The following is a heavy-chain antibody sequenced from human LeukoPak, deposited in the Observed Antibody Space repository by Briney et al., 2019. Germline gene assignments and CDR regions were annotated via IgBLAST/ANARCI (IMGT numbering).Heavy chain of an antibody. V-gene: IGHV1-18*01. CDR3: ARSYDSSGSYYYYGMDV. CDR2: ISAYNGNT. Sequence: ASVKVSCKASGYTFTSYGISWVRQAPGQGLEWMGWISAYNGNTNYAQKLQGRVTMTTDTSTSTAYMELRSLRSDDTAVYYCARSYDSSGSYYYYGMDVWGQGTTVTVSS. J-gene: IGHJ6*02. D-gene: IGHD3-22*01. CDR1: GYTFTSYG.